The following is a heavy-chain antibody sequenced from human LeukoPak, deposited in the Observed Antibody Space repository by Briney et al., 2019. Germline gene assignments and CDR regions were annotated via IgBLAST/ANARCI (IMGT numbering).Heavy chain of an antibody. V-gene: IGHV3-7*01. CDR1: GFTFSSYW. CDR2: IKQDGSEE. D-gene: IGHD3-22*01. CDR3: ARDPYDSRSGSYGAFDI. Sequence: PGGSLRLPCAASGFTFSSYWMTWVRQAPGKGLEWVANIKQDGSEEYNVDCVKGRFTISRDNAKNSLYLQMNSLRAEDTAVYYCARDPYDSRSGSYGAFDIWGQGTMVTVSS. J-gene: IGHJ3*02.